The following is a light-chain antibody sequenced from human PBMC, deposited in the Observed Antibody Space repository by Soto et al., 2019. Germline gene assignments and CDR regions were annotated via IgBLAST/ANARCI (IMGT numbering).Light chain of an antibody. CDR3: PSFGSMLFEDV. Sequence: QSVLTQPPSVSGAPGQRVTISCTGSSSNLGANYDVHWYQQQLPGTAPQLLIYGNNKRPAGAPDRFSGYKSGSSASLIIAGLQPEEEADYYYPSFGSMLFEDVFGTGTKVTVL. CDR1: SSNLGANYD. J-gene: IGLJ1*01. CDR2: GNN. V-gene: IGLV1-40*01.